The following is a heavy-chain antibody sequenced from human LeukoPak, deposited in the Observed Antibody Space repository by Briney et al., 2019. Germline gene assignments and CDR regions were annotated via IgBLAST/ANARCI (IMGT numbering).Heavy chain of an antibody. CDR2: IYYSGST. Sequence: PSETLSLTCTVSGGSISSYYWSWLRQPPGKGLEGIGYIYYSGSTNYNPSLTSRVTISVDTSKHQFSLKLSSVTAADTAVYYCARSSGYYYHLDYWGQGTLVTVSS. D-gene: IGHD3-22*01. J-gene: IGHJ4*02. CDR1: GGSISSYY. V-gene: IGHV4-59*01. CDR3: ARSSGYYYHLDY.